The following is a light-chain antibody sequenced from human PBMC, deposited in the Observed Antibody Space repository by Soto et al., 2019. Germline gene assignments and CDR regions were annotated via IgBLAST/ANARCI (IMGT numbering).Light chain of an antibody. J-gene: IGLJ1*01. CDR1: SSVVGGYNS. CDR3: SSYTTSSTYV. Sequence: QSVLTQPASVSGSPGQSITISCTGTSSVVGGYNSVSWYQHHPGKAPKLMIYNVNNRPSGVSNRFSGSKSGNTASLTISGLQAEDEADYYCSSYTTSSTYVFGTGTKVTVL. CDR2: NVN. V-gene: IGLV2-14*03.